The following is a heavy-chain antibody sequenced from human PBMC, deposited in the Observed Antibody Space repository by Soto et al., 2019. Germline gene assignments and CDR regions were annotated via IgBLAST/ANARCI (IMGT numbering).Heavy chain of an antibody. CDR3: ARTPKYYDSSGTFYY. D-gene: IGHD3-22*01. CDR1: GGSISSGGYY. Sequence: QVQLQESGPGLVKPSQTLSLTCTVSGGSISSGGYYWSWIRQHPGKGLAWIGYIYYSGSTYYNPSRKSRVTISVYKSKNQFAMKLSSVTAADTAVYYCARTPKYYDSSGTFYYWGQGTLVTVSS. V-gene: IGHV4-31*03. J-gene: IGHJ4*02. CDR2: IYYSGST.